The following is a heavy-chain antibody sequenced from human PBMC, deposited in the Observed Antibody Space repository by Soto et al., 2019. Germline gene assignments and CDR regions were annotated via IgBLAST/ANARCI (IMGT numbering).Heavy chain of an antibody. D-gene: IGHD2-2*01. CDR1: GGTFSSYA. V-gene: IGHV1-69*13. J-gene: IGHJ6*02. Sequence: SVKVSCKASGGTFSSYAISWVRQAPGQGLEWMGGIIPIFGTANYAQKFQGRVTITADESTSTAYMELSSLRSEDTAVYYCARGVVPAEPPYYYYGMDVWGQGTTVTVSS. CDR2: IIPIFGTA. CDR3: ARGVVPAEPPYYYYGMDV.